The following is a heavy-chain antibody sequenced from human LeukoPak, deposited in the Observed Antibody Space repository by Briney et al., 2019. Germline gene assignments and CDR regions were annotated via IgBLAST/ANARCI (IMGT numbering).Heavy chain of an antibody. D-gene: IGHD6-13*01. CDR2: ISYDGSNK. Sequence: PGGSLRLSCAASGFTFSSYAMHWVRQAPGKGLEWVAVISYDGSNKYYADSVKGRFTISRDNSKNTLYLQMNSLRAEDTAVYYCASPLIAAAGYYGMDVWGQGTTVTVSS. V-gene: IGHV3-30-3*01. CDR3: ASPLIAAAGYYGMDV. CDR1: GFTFSSYA. J-gene: IGHJ6*02.